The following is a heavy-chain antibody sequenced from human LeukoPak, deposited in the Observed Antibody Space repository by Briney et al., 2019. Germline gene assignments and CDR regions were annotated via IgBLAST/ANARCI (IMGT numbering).Heavy chain of an antibody. V-gene: IGHV3-43*02. Sequence: GGSLTLSCAASAFTFDDYAMHWVRQAPGKGLEWVALIIGDSSSTNYTDYETGRFTISRDNSKNSLYLQMNSLRTEDTALYYCAKDWYCSSTSCPFLFDYWGQGTLVTVSS. CDR1: AFTFDDYA. J-gene: IGHJ4*02. D-gene: IGHD2-2*01. CDR2: IIGDSSST. CDR3: AKDWYCSSTSCPFLFDY.